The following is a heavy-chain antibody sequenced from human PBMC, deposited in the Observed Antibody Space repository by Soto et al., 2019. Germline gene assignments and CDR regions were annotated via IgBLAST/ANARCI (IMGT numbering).Heavy chain of an antibody. J-gene: IGHJ6*03. D-gene: IGHD5-12*01. Sequence: ASVKVSCKASGGTFSSYTTSWVRQAPGQGLEWMGRIIPILGIANYAQKFQGRVTITADKSTSTAYMELSSLRSEDTAVYYCARMTYSGYDLNYYYYYYMDVWGKGTTVTVSS. V-gene: IGHV1-69*02. CDR2: IIPILGIA. CDR3: ARMTYSGYDLNYYYYYYMDV. CDR1: GGTFSSYT.